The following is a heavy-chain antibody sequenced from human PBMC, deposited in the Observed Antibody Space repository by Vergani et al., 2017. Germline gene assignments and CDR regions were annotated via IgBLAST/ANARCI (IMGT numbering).Heavy chain of an antibody. CDR1: GFTFSSYA. D-gene: IGHD3-22*01. V-gene: IGHV3-23*01. CDR3: AKEGGYHYDSSGYYGY. CDR2: ISGSGGST. Sequence: EVQLLESGGGLVQPGGSLRLSCAASGFTFSSYAMSWVRQAPGKGLEWVSAISGSGGSTYYADSVKGRFTISRDNSKNTLYLQMNSLRAEDTAVYYCAKEGGYHYDSSGYYGYWGQGTLVTVSS. J-gene: IGHJ4*02.